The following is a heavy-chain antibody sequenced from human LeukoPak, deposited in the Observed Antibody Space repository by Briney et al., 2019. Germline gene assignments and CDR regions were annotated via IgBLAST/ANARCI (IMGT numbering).Heavy chain of an antibody. CDR2: ITSSGTYI. J-gene: IGHJ3*02. V-gene: IGHV3-21*01. CDR3: ARDILLWFGELLPAFDI. CDR1: GFTFNNYN. D-gene: IGHD3-10*01. Sequence: GGSLRLSCAAFGFTFNNYNMNWVRQAPGKALEWVSSITSSGTYIFYADSVKGRFTISRDNAENSLYLQMNSLRAEDTAVYYCARDILLWFGELLPAFDIWGQGTMVTVSS.